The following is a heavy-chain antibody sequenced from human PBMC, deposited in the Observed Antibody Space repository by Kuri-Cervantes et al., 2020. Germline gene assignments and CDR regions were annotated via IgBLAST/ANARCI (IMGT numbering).Heavy chain of an antibody. V-gene: IGHV1-2*02. Sequence: ASVKVSCKASGYTFTGYYMHWVRQAPGQGLEWMGWINPNSGGTNYAQKFQGRATMTRDTSISTAYMELSRLRSDDTAVYYCARDRGCTNGVCQLSRGGFYYYGMDVWGQGTTVTVSS. CDR3: ARDRGCTNGVCQLSRGGFYYYGMDV. CDR1: GYTFTGYY. J-gene: IGHJ6*02. CDR2: INPNSGGT. D-gene: IGHD2-8*01.